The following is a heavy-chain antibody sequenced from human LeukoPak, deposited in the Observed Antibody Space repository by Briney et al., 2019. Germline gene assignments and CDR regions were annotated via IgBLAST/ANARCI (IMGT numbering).Heavy chain of an antibody. J-gene: IGHJ4*02. CDR3: AKDQGFSYYYLDY. CDR1: GFTYNSHA. D-gene: IGHD2-21*01. V-gene: IGHV3-23*01. Sequence: GGSLRLSCVASGFTYNSHAMSWVRQAPGKGLEWVSGISANGANTYYTDSVRGRFTISRDNSKNTVYLQMSSLSAEDTAIYYCAKDQGFSYYYLDYWGQGILVTVS. CDR2: ISANGANT.